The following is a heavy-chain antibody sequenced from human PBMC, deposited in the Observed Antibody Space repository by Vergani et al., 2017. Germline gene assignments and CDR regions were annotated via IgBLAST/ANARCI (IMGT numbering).Heavy chain of an antibody. Sequence: QVQLQESGPGLVKPSETLSLTCNVSGGSIRSYYWSWIRQPPGKGLEWIGNIFYSGSTNYNPSLNSRVTISVDTSKNQFSLRLTSVTAADTAVYYCATGTNWFDPWGQGTLVTVSS. CDR2: IFYSGST. CDR3: ATGTNWFDP. CDR1: GGSIRSYY. V-gene: IGHV4-59*01. J-gene: IGHJ5*02.